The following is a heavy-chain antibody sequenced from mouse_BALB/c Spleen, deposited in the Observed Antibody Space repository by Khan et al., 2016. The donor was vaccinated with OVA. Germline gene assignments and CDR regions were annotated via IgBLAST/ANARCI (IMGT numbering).Heavy chain of an antibody. Sequence: QVQLKQSGAELVKPGASVRLSCKASGYTFSSYYMYWVKQRPGQGLEWIGGINPSNGGTNFNEKFKTKDTLTVDKSSNPAYMQLSSLTSDDSAVYYCTRSGYANPFAYWGQGTLVTVSA. CDR3: TRSGYANPFAY. CDR2: INPSNGGT. CDR1: GYTFSSYY. J-gene: IGHJ3*01. V-gene: IGHV1S81*02. D-gene: IGHD2-10*02.